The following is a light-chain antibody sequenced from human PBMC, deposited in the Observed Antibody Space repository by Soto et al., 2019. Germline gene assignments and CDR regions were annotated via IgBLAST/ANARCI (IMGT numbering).Light chain of an antibody. Sequence: QSALTQPRSVSGSPGQSVTISCTGTGSDVGGYDFVSWYQQHPGKAPELMIYDVSKRPSGVPDRFSGSKSGNTASQTISGLQADDEADYYCCSYAGSYTVVFGGGTKLTVL. V-gene: IGLV2-11*01. J-gene: IGLJ2*01. CDR2: DVS. CDR1: GSDVGGYDF. CDR3: CSYAGSYTVV.